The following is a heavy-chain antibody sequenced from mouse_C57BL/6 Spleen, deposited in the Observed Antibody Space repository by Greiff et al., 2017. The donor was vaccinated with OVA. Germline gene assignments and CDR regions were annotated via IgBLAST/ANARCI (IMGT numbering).Heavy chain of an antibody. D-gene: IGHD1-1*01. CDR2: IYPGSGST. CDR3: ARALFGYGSSYGY. J-gene: IGHJ2*01. V-gene: IGHV1-55*01. CDR1: GYTFTSYW. Sequence: QVQLQQPGAELVKPGASVKMSCKASGYTFTSYWITWVKQRPGQGLEWIGDIYPGSGSTNYNEKFKSKATLTVDTSSSTAYMQLSSLTSEDSAVYYCARALFGYGSSYGYWGQGTTLTVSS.